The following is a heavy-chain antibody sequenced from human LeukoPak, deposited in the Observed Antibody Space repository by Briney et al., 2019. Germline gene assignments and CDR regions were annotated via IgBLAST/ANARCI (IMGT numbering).Heavy chain of an antibody. CDR1: VGSISRYY. CDR3: ARSEMGGYTSDH. D-gene: IGHD5-24*01. Sequence: SETLSLTFTVSVGSISRYYWSWIRPPAGKGLEYIGYIDYSGSTNYNPSLKSRVTISVDRSKNQFSLKVSSVTAADTAVYYYARSEMGGYTSDHWGQGTLVTVSS. CDR2: IDYSGST. V-gene: IGHV4-59*01. J-gene: IGHJ4*02.